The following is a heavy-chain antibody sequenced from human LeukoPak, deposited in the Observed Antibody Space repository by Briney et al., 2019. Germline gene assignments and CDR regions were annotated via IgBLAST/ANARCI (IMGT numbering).Heavy chain of an antibody. CDR3: ARELRRFSDRGDIRTFDY. V-gene: IGHV3-7*01. CDR1: GFTFSSYW. D-gene: IGHD3-3*01. CDR2: IKQDGSEK. Sequence: GGSLRLSCAASGFTFSSYWMSWVRQAPGKGLEWVANIKQDGSEKYYVDSVKGRFTISRDNAKNSLYLQMNSLRAEDTAVYYCARELRRFSDRGDIRTFDYWGQGTLVTVSS. J-gene: IGHJ4*02.